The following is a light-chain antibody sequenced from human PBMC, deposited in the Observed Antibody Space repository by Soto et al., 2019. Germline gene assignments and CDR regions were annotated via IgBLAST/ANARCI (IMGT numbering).Light chain of an antibody. CDR2: KAS. CDR1: QTISNC. V-gene: IGKV1-5*03. J-gene: IGKJ1*01. CDR3: QQYNSDPRT. Sequence: DIQVTQSPSTLSASVGDRVTITCRASQTISNCLAWYQQKPGKAPKLLIYKASGLQSGVPSRFSGSGSGTEFTLTSSSLQPDDFATYHCQQYNSDPRTFGQGTKVEIK.